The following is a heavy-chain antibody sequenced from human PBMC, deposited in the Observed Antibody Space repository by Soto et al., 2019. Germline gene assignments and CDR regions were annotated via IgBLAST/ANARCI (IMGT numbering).Heavy chain of an antibody. CDR2: INPSGGNT. Sequence: QVQLVQSGAEVKKPGASVKVSCKASGYTFTSYYMHWVRQAPGQGLEWMGIINPSGGNTSYAQKFQGRVTMTRDTSTSTVYMELSSLRSEDTAVYYCARTDVYSGYLNWFDPWGQGTLVTVSS. CDR3: ARTDVYSGYLNWFDP. J-gene: IGHJ5*02. V-gene: IGHV1-46*01. CDR1: GYTFTSYY. D-gene: IGHD5-12*01.